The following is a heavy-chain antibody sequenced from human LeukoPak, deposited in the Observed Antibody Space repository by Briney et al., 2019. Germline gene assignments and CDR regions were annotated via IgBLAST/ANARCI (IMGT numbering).Heavy chain of an antibody. J-gene: IGHJ4*02. Sequence: GGSLRLSCAASGFTFSSYSMNWVRQAPGKGLEWVSYISSSSTIYYADSVKGRFTISRDNAKNSLYLLVNSLRAEDTAVYCCARGVGAVVRGFDYWGQGTLVTVSS. D-gene: IGHD1-26*01. V-gene: IGHV3-48*01. CDR1: GFTFSSYS. CDR3: ARGVGAVVRGFDY. CDR2: ISSSSTI.